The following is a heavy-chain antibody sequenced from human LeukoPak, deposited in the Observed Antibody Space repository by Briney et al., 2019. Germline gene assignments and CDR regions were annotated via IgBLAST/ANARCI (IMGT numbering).Heavy chain of an antibody. CDR3: ARVPGGMGAFDI. V-gene: IGHV1-2*04. CDR2: INPNSGGT. Sequence: GASVKVSCKASGYTFTSYAMHWVRQAPEKGLKWLGWINPNSGGTNYAQKFQGWVTMTRDTSISTAYMELSRLRSDDTVVYYCARVPGGMGAFDIWGQGTMVTVSS. J-gene: IGHJ3*02. D-gene: IGHD3-16*01. CDR1: GYTFTSYA.